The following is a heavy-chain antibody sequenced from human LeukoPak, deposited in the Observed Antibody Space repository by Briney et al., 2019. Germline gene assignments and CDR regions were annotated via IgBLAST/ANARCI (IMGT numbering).Heavy chain of an antibody. D-gene: IGHD2-2*01. CDR1: GGTFSSYA. Sequence: PVKVSCKASGGTFSSYAISWVRQAPGQGLEWMGGIIPIFGTANYAQKFQGRVTITTDESTSTAYMELSSLRSEDTAVYYCARQRYCSSTSCYWDYFDYWGQGTLVTVSS. J-gene: IGHJ4*02. CDR2: IIPIFGTA. CDR3: ARQRYCSSTSCYWDYFDY. V-gene: IGHV1-69*05.